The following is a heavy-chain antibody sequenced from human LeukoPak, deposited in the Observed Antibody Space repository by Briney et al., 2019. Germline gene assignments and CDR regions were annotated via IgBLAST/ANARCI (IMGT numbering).Heavy chain of an antibody. D-gene: IGHD6-13*01. V-gene: IGHV4-34*01. Sequence: SETLSLTCAVYGGSFSGYYWSWIRQPPGKGLEWIGEINHSGSTNYNPSLKSRVTISVDTSKNQFSLKLSPVTAADTAVYYCARARSSNYYYYYGMDVWGQGTTVTVSS. CDR3: ARARSSNYYYYYGMDV. J-gene: IGHJ6*02. CDR1: GGSFSGYY. CDR2: INHSGST.